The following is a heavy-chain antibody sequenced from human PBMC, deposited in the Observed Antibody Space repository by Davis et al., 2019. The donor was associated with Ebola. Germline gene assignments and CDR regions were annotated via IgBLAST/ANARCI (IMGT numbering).Heavy chain of an antibody. CDR1: GGSFSGDY. J-gene: IGHJ3*02. CDR2: INHSGST. D-gene: IGHD2-2*03. Sequence: PSETLSLTCAVYGGSFSGDYWSWIRQPPGKGLEWIGEINHSGSTNYNPSLKSRVTISVDTSKNQFSLKLNSVTAADTAVYYCARVPVTNWIRLAFDIWGHGTMVTVSS. CDR3: ARVPVTNWIRLAFDI. V-gene: IGHV4-34*01.